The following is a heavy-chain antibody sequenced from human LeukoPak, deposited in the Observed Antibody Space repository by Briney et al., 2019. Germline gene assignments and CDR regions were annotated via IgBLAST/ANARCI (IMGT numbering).Heavy chain of an antibody. J-gene: IGHJ4*02. CDR1: GYTFTGYY. CDR2: INPNSGGT. D-gene: IGHD1-26*01. Sequence: ASVKVSCKASGYTFTGYYMHWVRQAPGQGLEWMGWINPNSGGTNYAQKFQGRVTMTRDTSISTAYMELSRLRSDDTAVYYCARDHHIEVGATEWGQGTLVTVSS. V-gene: IGHV1-2*02. CDR3: ARDHHIEVGATE.